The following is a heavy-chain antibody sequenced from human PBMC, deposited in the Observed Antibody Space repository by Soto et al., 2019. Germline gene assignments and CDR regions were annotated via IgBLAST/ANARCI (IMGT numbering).Heavy chain of an antibody. CDR2: ISYDGSKK. D-gene: IGHD1-26*01. CDR3: AKDTVGAAYYFDY. Sequence: QVQLVESGGGVVQPGRSLRLSCAVSGFTFSSYGIHWVRQAPGKGLEWVAIISYDGSKKYYGDSVKGRFTISRDNSKNTLYLQMNSLRAEDTAVYYCAKDTVGAAYYFDYWGQGTLVTVSS. CDR1: GFTFSSYG. J-gene: IGHJ4*02. V-gene: IGHV3-30*18.